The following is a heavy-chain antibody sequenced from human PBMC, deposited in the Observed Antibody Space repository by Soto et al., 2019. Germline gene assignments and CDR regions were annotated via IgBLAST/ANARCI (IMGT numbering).Heavy chain of an antibody. V-gene: IGHV5-51*01. CDR1: GYSFANYW. D-gene: IGHD6-19*01. CDR2: IYPADSDT. Sequence: GESLKISCKGSGYSFANYWIGWVRQMPGKGLEWMAIIYPADSDTRNNPSFQGQVTISADRSISTAYLQWSSLRASDTARYYCARQHNTGWIYFDYWGQGTLVTVSS. CDR3: ARQHNTGWIYFDY. J-gene: IGHJ4*02.